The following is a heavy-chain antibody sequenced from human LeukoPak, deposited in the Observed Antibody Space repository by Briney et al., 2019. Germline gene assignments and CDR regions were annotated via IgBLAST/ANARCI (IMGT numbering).Heavy chain of an antibody. V-gene: IGHV4-59*12. CDR3: ARVYVSSGWFATRDY. Sequence: PSETLSLTCTVSGGSISSYYWSWIRQPPGKGLEWIGYIYYNGSTNYNPSLKSRVTISVDTSKNQFSLKLSSVTAADTAVYYCARVYVSSGWFATRDYWGQGTLVTVSS. CDR1: GGSISSYY. CDR2: IYYNGST. J-gene: IGHJ4*02. D-gene: IGHD6-19*01.